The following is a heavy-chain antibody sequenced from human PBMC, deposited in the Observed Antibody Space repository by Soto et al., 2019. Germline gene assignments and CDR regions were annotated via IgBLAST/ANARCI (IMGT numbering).Heavy chain of an antibody. J-gene: IGHJ6*02. Sequence: QVQLLESGGGVVQPGRSLRLSCAASGFTFSSYGMHWVRQAPGKGLEWVAVIWYDGSNKYYADSVKGRFTISRDNSKNTLYLQMNSLRAEDTAVYYCAREPSIMVYATPYYYYYGMDVWGQGTTVTVSS. CDR1: GFTFSSYG. CDR2: IWYDGSNK. CDR3: AREPSIMVYATPYYYYYGMDV. D-gene: IGHD2-8*01. V-gene: IGHV3-33*01.